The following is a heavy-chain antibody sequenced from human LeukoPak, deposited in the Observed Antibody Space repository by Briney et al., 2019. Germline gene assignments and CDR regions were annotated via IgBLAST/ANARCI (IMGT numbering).Heavy chain of an antibody. J-gene: IGHJ4*02. CDR2: INPKTGGT. CDR1: GYTFTYYY. CDR3: TRDQVLTKSEAVQGHFDC. D-gene: IGHD3-9*01. V-gene: IGHV1-2*02. Sequence: ASVKVSWKVSGYTFTYYYIDWVRQAPGQGLEWMGWINPKTGGTNYAQRFQGRVNMTSDTPITTAYMEVSRLTPDDTAVYYCTRDQVLTKSEAVQGHFDCWGWGPLIPVSA.